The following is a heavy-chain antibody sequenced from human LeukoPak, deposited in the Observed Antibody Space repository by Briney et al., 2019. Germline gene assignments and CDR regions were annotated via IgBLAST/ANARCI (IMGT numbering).Heavy chain of an antibody. CDR2: INHSGST. CDR1: GGSFSGYY. V-gene: IGHV4-34*01. Sequence: SETLSLTCAVYGGSFSGYYWSWIRQPPGKGREGRGEINHSGSTNYNPSLKSRVTISVDTSNNQFSLKLSSVTAADTAVYYCAGMGLRYYYYYMDVWGKGTTVTVSS. D-gene: IGHD5-12*01. CDR3: AGMGLRYYYYYMDV. J-gene: IGHJ6*03.